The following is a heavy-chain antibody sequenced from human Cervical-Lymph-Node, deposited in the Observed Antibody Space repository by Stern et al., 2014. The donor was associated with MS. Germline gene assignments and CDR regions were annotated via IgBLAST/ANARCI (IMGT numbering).Heavy chain of an antibody. CDR3: ALSSETSDRWYSLGYDL. Sequence: VQLVQSGAEVTKPGPPVKVSCKASGGTFSKFPSSWVRQAPGQGLELKGASFRVFGTPTYAQEFRGRVTITADVATSTVYMELSSLRSDDTAVYYCALSSETSDRWYSLGYDLWGQGTLVTVSS. J-gene: IGHJ5*02. V-gene: IGHV1-69*01. D-gene: IGHD6-13*01. CDR2: SFRVFGTP. CDR1: GGTFSKFP.